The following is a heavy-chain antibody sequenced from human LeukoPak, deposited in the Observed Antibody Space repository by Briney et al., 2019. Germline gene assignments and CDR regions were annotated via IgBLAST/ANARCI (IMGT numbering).Heavy chain of an antibody. D-gene: IGHD1-26*01. CDR2: ISSSGSTV. Sequence: PGGSLRLSCAASGFTFSSYEMNWVRQAPGKGLEWVSYISSSGSTVYYADSVKGRFTISRDNAKNSLYLQMDSLRVEDTAVYYCARYQWELRPHYYYYMDVWGNGTTVTISS. CDR3: ARYQWELRPHYYYYMDV. CDR1: GFTFSSYE. J-gene: IGHJ6*03. V-gene: IGHV3-48*03.